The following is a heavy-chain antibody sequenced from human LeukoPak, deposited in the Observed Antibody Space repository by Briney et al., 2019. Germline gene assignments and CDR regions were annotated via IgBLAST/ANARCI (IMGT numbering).Heavy chain of an antibody. CDR2: ITTSDSTT. Sequence: GGSLRLSCAASGFTFRSYTMSWVRQAPGKGLEWVSTITTSDSTTYYADSVKGRFTIPRDNSKNTLYLRMNSLRAEDTAVYYCAKFAGSSGSEGDDYWGQGTLVTVSS. V-gene: IGHV3-23*01. D-gene: IGHD3-22*01. CDR3: AKFAGSSGSEGDDY. CDR1: GFTFRSYT. J-gene: IGHJ4*02.